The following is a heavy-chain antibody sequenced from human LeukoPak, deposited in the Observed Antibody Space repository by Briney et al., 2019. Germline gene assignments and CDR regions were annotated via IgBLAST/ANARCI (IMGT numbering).Heavy chain of an antibody. V-gene: IGHV3-74*01. D-gene: IGHD3-10*01. CDR3: ARRRRYGSGSYYIDY. CDR1: GFTFSSYW. J-gene: IGHJ4*02. Sequence: GGSLRLSCAASGFTFSSYWMHWVRQAPGKGLVWVSRINSDGSSTSYADSVKGRFTISRDNAKNTLYLQMNSLRAEDTAVYYCARRRRYGSGSYYIDYWGQGTLVPVSS. CDR2: INSDGSST.